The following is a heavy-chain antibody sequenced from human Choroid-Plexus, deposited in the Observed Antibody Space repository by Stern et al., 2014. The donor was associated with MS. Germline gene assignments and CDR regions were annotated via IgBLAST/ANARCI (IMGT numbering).Heavy chain of an antibody. J-gene: IGHJ4*02. CDR1: GFSFSSFG. CDR3: AKDRQYLTFFFDF. Sequence: QVQLVQSGGGVVQPGRPLRLSCAASGFSFSSFGIHWVRQAPGKGLEWVALISYDGSKDYADSVKDRFAISRDNSKNTLYLQMNSLRAEDTAVYYCAKDRQYLTFFFDFWGQGSLVTVSS. D-gene: IGHD2/OR15-2a*01. V-gene: IGHV3-30*18. CDR2: ISYDGSK.